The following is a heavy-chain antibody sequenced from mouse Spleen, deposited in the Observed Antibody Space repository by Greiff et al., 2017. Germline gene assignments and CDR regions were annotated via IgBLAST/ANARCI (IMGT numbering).Heavy chain of an antibody. CDR2: IHPNSGST. D-gene: IGHD4-1*02. Sequence: QVQLQQPGAELVKPGASVKLSCKASGYTFTSYWMHWVKQRPGQGLEWIGMIHPNSGSTNYNEKFKSKATLTVDKSSSTAYMQLSSLTSEDSAVYYCARNQLGWGFDYWGQGTTLTVSS. J-gene: IGHJ2*01. V-gene: IGHV1-64*01. CDR1: GYTFTSYW. CDR3: ARNQLGWGFDY.